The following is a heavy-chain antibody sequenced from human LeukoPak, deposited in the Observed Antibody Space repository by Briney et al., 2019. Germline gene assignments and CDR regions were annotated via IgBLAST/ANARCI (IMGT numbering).Heavy chain of an antibody. V-gene: IGHV3-30*01. J-gene: IGHJ4*02. CDR2: ISYDGSNK. Sequence: PGGSLRLSCAASGFTFSSYAMHWVRQAPGKGLEWVAVISYDGSNKYYADSVKGRFTISRDNSENTLYLQMNSLRAEDTAVYYCAREAAGFDYWGQGTLVTVSS. D-gene: IGHD2-15*01. CDR3: AREAAGFDY. CDR1: GFTFSSYA.